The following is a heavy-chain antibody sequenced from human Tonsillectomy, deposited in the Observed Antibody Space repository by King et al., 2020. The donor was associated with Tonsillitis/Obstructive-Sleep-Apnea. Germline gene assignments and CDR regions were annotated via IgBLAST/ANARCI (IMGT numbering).Heavy chain of an antibody. J-gene: IGHJ4*02. V-gene: IGHV3-30*04. D-gene: IGHD2-2*01. CDR1: GFTFSSYA. CDR3: AGGVELGYCSSTSCYWGDY. CDR2: ISYDGSNK. Sequence: VQLVESGGGVVQPGRSLRLSCAASGFTFSSYAMHGVRQAPGKGLEWVAVISYDGSNKYYADSVKGRFTISRDNSKNTLYLQMNSLRAEDTAVYYCAGGVELGYCSSTSCYWGDYWGQGTLVTVSS.